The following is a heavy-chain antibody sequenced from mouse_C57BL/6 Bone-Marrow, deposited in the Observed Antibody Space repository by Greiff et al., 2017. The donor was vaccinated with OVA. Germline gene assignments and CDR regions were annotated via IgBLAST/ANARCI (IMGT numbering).Heavy chain of an antibody. CDR3: TIGIYYGYGAWFAY. CDR2: FVPEDGDT. J-gene: IGHJ3*01. V-gene: IGHV14-1*01. Sequence: VQLKESGAELVRPGASVKLSCTASGFNIKDYYLHWVKQRPEQGLVWIGRFVPEDGDTESAPKFQGQATMTAATSSNTAYLQLSSLTSEDTAVYYCTIGIYYGYGAWFAYWGQGTLVTVSA. CDR1: GFNIKDYY. D-gene: IGHD2-2*01.